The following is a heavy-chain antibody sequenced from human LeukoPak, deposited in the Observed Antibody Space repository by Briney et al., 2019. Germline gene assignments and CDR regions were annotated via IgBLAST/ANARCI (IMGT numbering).Heavy chain of an antibody. CDR2: FDPEDGET. J-gene: IGHJ5*02. Sequence: ASVKVSCKVSGYTLTELSMHWVRQAPGKGLEWMGGFDPEDGETIYAQKFQGRVTITADKSTSTAYMELSSLRSEDTAVYYCATLIANWFDPWGQGTLVTVSS. CDR3: ATLIANWFDP. CDR1: GYTLTELS. V-gene: IGHV1-24*01. D-gene: IGHD2-15*01.